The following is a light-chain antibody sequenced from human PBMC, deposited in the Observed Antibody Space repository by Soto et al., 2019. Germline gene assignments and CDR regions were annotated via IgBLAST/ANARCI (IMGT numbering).Light chain of an antibody. CDR1: SSNIGSNT. J-gene: IGLJ2*01. V-gene: IGLV1-44*01. CDR2: SNN. Sequence: QSVLTQPPSGSGTPGQRVTISCSGSSSNIGSNTVNWYQQLPGTAPKLLIYSNNQRPSGVPDRFSGSKSGTSDSLAISGLQSEDEADYYCAAWDDSLNGVVFGGGTKLTVL. CDR3: AAWDDSLNGVV.